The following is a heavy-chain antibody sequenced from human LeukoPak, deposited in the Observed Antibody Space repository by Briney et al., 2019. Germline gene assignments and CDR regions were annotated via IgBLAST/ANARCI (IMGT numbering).Heavy chain of an antibody. V-gene: IGHV5-51*01. CDR2: IYPGDSDT. CDR1: GYSFTSNW. J-gene: IGHJ5*02. Sequence: GESLKISCKGSGYSFTSNWIGWARQMPGKGLEWMGIIYPGDSDTRYSPSFQGQVTISADKSINTAYLQWSSLKASDSAMYYCARRDPGYNWFDPWGQGTLVTVSS. CDR3: ARRDPGYNWFDP.